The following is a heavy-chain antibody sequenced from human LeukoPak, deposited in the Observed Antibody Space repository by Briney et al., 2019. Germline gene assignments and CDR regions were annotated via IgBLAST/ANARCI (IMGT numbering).Heavy chain of an antibody. CDR2: ISGGGGST. D-gene: IGHD1-26*01. Sequence: GGSLRLSCAASGFTFTSYSMNWVRQAPGKGLEWVSTISGGGGSTYYADSVKGRFTISRDNSKNTLYLQVNSLRAGDTAVYYCAKGGKWDVTPFDYWGQGTLVTVSS. J-gene: IGHJ4*02. V-gene: IGHV3-23*01. CDR1: GFTFTSYS. CDR3: AKGGKWDVTPFDY.